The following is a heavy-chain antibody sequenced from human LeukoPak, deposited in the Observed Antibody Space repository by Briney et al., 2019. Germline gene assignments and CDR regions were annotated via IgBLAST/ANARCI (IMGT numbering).Heavy chain of an antibody. CDR2: INHSGST. J-gene: IGHJ4*02. V-gene: IGHV4-34*01. Sequence: SETLSLTCAVYGGSFSGYYWCWIRQPPGKGLEWIGEINHSGSTNYNPSLKSRVTISVDTSKNQFSLKLSSVTAADTAVYYCARVAAGQKGRIDYWGQGTLVTVSS. CDR1: GGSFSGYY. D-gene: IGHD6-13*01. CDR3: ARVAAGQKGRIDY.